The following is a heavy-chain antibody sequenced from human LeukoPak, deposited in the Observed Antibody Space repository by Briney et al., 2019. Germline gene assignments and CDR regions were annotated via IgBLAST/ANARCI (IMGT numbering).Heavy chain of an antibody. D-gene: IGHD4-17*01. V-gene: IGHV1-46*01. CDR3: ARDGAYYEPTTVTRPFDY. Sequence: ASVKVSCQASGYTFTSYYMHWVRQAPGQGLEWMGIINPSGGSTSYAQKFQGRVTMTRDTSTSTVYMELSSLRSEDTAVYYCARDGAYYEPTTVTRPFDYWGQGTLVTVSS. CDR1: GYTFTSYY. CDR2: INPSGGST. J-gene: IGHJ4*02.